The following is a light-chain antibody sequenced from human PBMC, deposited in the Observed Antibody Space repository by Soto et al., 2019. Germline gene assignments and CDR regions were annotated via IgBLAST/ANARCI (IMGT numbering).Light chain of an antibody. CDR3: QQYNHWPRT. Sequence: EIVMTQSPATLSVSPGEGATLSCRASQSVSSYLAWYQQKPGQAPRLLIYGASTRATDIPARFSGSGSGTEFTLTISSLQSEDSGVYYCQQYNHWPRTFGQGTKVDIK. V-gene: IGKV3-15*01. J-gene: IGKJ1*01. CDR1: QSVSSY. CDR2: GAS.